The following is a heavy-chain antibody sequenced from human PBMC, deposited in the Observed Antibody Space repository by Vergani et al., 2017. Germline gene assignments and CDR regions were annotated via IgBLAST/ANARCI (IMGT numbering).Heavy chain of an antibody. V-gene: IGHV3-48*01. Sequence: EVQLVESGGGLVQPGGSLRLSCAASGFTFSSYSMNWVRQAPGKGLEWVSCISSSSSTIYYADSVKGRFTISRDNAKNSLYLQMNSLRAEDTAVYYCARDQDGDYVMDYWGQGTLVTVSS. J-gene: IGHJ4*02. CDR1: GFTFSSYS. CDR3: ARDQDGDYVMDY. D-gene: IGHD4-17*01. CDR2: ISSSSSTI.